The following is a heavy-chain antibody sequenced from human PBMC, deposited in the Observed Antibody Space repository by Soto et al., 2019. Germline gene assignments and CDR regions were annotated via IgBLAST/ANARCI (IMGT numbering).Heavy chain of an antibody. J-gene: IGHJ6*02. CDR2: IYYSGST. D-gene: IGHD1-1*01. CDR3: ARPRWNRSIYYYGMDV. CDR1: GGSISSSSYY. Sequence: SETLSLTCTVSGGSISSSSYYWGWIRQPPGKGLEWIGSIYYSGSTYYNPSLKSRVTISVDTSKNQFSLKLSSVTAADTAVYYCARPRWNRSIYYYGMDVWGQGTTVTVSS. V-gene: IGHV4-39*01.